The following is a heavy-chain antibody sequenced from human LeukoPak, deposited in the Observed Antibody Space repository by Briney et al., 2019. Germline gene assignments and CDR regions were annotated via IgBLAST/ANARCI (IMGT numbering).Heavy chain of an antibody. D-gene: IGHD2-2*01. CDR2: ISGSCGST. V-gene: IGHV3-23*01. Sequence: GGSLRLSCAASGFTFSSYAMSWVRQAPGKGLEWVSAISGSCGSTYYADSVKGRFTISRDNSKNTLYLQMNSLRAEDTAVYYCAKGVTIVVVPAAHLYYFDYWGQGTLVTVSS. CDR1: GFTFSSYA. CDR3: AKGVTIVVVPAAHLYYFDY. J-gene: IGHJ4*02.